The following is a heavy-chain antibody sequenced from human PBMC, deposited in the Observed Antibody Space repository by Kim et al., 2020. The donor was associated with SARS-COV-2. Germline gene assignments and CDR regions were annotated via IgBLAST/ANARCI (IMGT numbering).Heavy chain of an antibody. CDR1: GFHFNHFG. V-gene: IGHV3-30*18. Sequence: GGSLRLSCAGSGFHFNHFGMHWVRQAPGRGLEWVAVISYDGSNKYYGDSAKGRFTISRDNSKNTVYLQMNSLRADDTAVYYCAKDWRWNSNCYGMKVWG. D-gene: IGHD1-7*01. CDR2: ISYDGSNK. J-gene: IGHJ6*02. CDR3: AKDWRWNSNCYGMKV.